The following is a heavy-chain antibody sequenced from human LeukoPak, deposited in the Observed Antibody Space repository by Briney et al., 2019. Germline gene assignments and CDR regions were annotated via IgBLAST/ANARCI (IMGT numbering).Heavy chain of an antibody. J-gene: IGHJ4*02. V-gene: IGHV1-18*01. D-gene: IGHD1-14*01. CDR1: GYTSTSYG. CDR2: ISAYNGNT. Sequence: ASVKVSCKASGYTSTSYGISWVRQAPGQGLEWMGWISAYNGNTNYAQKLQGRVTMTTDTSTSTAYMELRSLRSDDTAVYYCARALTVVGTTVEYFDYWGQGTLVTVSS. CDR3: ARALTVVGTTVEYFDY.